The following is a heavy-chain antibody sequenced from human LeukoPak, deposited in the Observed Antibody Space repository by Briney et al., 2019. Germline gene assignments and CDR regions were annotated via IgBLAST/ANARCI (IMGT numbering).Heavy chain of an antibody. CDR1: GFTLNDHY. CDR2: SRNKANSYTT. J-gene: IGHJ4*02. V-gene: IGHV3-72*01. Sequence: PGGSLRLSREVSGFTLNDHYIDWVRQAPGRGLEWVGRSRNKANSYTTEYAASVKGRFTISRDDSKNSVFLQMNSLKTEDTAFYYCTRVGLGTTKDFDQWGQGTLVTVSS. D-gene: IGHD1-26*01. CDR3: TRVGLGTTKDFDQ.